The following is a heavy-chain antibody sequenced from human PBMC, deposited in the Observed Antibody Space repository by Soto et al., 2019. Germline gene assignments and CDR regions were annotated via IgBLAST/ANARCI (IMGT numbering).Heavy chain of an antibody. CDR2: IYYSGST. CDR3: ARHTPAISISDH. Sequence: SETLSLTCTVSGGSISSGGYSWSWIRQPPGKGLEWIGSIYYSGSTYYNPSLKSRVTISVDTSKNQFSLKLSSVTAADTAVYYCARHTPAISISDHWGQGTLVTVSS. CDR1: GGSISSGGYS. V-gene: IGHV4-39*01. J-gene: IGHJ4*02. D-gene: IGHD2-15*01.